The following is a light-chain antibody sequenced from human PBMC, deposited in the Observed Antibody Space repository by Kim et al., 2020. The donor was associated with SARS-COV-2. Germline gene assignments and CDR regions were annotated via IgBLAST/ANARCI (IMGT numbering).Light chain of an antibody. CDR2: AAS. CDR1: QSINNY. Sequence: DIQMTQSPYSLSASVGDRVTITCRASQSINNYLNWYQQKPGKAPKLLIYAASSLQSGVPSRFRGSGSGKDFTLTISSLQPEDFVTYYCQQSYNALYSFGQGTKLEI. CDR3: QQSYNALYS. J-gene: IGKJ2*03. V-gene: IGKV1-39*01.